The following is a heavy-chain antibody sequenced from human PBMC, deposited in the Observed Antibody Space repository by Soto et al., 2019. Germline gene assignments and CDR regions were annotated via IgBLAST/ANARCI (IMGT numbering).Heavy chain of an antibody. D-gene: IGHD6-6*01. CDR3: ARDLPDSSFAY. CDR2: INPADSDA. V-gene: IGHV5-51*01. CDR1: GYTFTNYW. J-gene: IGHJ4*02. Sequence: GESLKISCMGSGYTFTNYWIGWVRLMPGKGLEWMGIINPADSDARYSPSFQGQVTISVDKSKSTAYLQWRSLNASDTVMYYCARDLPDSSFAYWGQGTLVTVSS.